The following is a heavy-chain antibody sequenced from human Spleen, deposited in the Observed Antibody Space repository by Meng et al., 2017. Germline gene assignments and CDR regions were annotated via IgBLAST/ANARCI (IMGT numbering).Heavy chain of an antibody. V-gene: IGHV4-34*01. CDR1: GWSFSDYY. D-gene: IGHD4-11*01. CDR3: ARGPTTMAHDFDY. CDR2: INHSGST. J-gene: IGHJ4*02. Sequence: QVSLQQWGAGLLEPSGTLSSRCVFSGWSFSDYYWSRIRQPPGKGLEWIGEINHSGSTNYTPSLESRATISVDTSQNNLSLKLSSVTAADSAVYYCARGPTTMAHDFDYWGQGTLVTVSS.